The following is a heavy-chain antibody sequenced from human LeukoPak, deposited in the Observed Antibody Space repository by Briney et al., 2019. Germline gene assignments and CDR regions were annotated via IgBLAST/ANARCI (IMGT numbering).Heavy chain of an antibody. CDR3: ARETYCSSTSCYLDY. Sequence: GGSLRLSCAASGFTFSSYSMNWVRQAPGKGLEWVSSISSSSSYIYYADSVKGRFTISRDNAKNSLYLQMNSLRAEDTAVYYCARETYCSSTSCYLDYWGQGALVTVSS. D-gene: IGHD2-2*01. J-gene: IGHJ4*02. CDR2: ISSSSSYI. V-gene: IGHV3-21*01. CDR1: GFTFSSYS.